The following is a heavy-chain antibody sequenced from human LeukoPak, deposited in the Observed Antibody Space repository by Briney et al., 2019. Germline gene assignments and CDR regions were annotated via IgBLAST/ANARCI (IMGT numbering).Heavy chain of an antibody. V-gene: IGHV4-39*01. CDR2: LDSSGST. D-gene: IGHD4-23*01. Sequence: SSETLSLTCTVSGGSIGSRSDYWGWIRQTPGKGLEWIGNLDSSGSTHYNPSLKSRVTISVGTSKNQFSLNLRSVTATDTAIYFCSRSHDYGGLYFYYYMDVWGKGTTVTVSS. CDR1: GGSIGSRSDY. J-gene: IGHJ6*03. CDR3: SRSHDYGGLYFYYYMDV.